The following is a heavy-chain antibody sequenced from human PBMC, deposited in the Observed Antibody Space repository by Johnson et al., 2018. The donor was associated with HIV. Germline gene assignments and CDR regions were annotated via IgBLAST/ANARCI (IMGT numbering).Heavy chain of an antibody. CDR1: GFTFRSYA. CDR3: VRDQGSGWPTNAFDI. V-gene: IGHV3-30*04. Sequence: QEQLVESGGGVMQPGKSLRLSCEASGFTFRSYAMHWVRQAPGKGLEWVAVITYDGRNKYYTDSVKGRFIISRDNSKNMTNLQMNGLSDEDTADYYWVRDQGSGWPTNAFDIWGRGTRVTVSS. CDR2: ITYDGRNK. J-gene: IGHJ3*02. D-gene: IGHD6-19*01.